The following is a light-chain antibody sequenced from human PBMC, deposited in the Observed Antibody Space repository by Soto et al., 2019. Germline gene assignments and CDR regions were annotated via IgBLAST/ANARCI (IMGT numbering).Light chain of an antibody. CDR3: QQANSFPYT. CDR2: ATS. Sequence: DIQMTQSPSSVSASVGDRVTITCRATQVISSWLAWYQQKPGKAPKRLIYATSNLQSGVPSRFSGSGSGTDFTLTITSLQPEDFATYYCQQANSFPYTFGQGTKLEIK. V-gene: IGKV1-12*01. J-gene: IGKJ2*01. CDR1: QVISSW.